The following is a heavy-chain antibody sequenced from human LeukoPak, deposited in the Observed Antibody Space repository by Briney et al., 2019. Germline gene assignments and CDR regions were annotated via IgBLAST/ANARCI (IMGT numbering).Heavy chain of an antibody. CDR3: ARDRYFGSMDV. CDR1: GGSISSYY. D-gene: IGHD3-9*01. J-gene: IGHJ6*03. Sequence: SETLSLTCTVSGGSISSYYWSWLRQPPGKGLEWIGYIYYSGSTNYNPSLKSRVTISVDTSKNQFSLKLSSVTAADTAVYYCARDRYFGSMDVWGKGATVTISS. V-gene: IGHV4-59*01. CDR2: IYYSGST.